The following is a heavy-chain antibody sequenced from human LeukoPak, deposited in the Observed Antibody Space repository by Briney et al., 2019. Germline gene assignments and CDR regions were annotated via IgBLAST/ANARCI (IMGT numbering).Heavy chain of an antibody. CDR1: GGTFSSYA. Sequence: SVKVSCKASGGTFSSYAISWVRQAPGQGLEWMGGIIPIFGTANCAQKFQGRVTITTDESTSTAYMELSSLRSEDTAVYYCAYSSSSGWWFDPWGQGTLVTVSS. J-gene: IGHJ5*02. D-gene: IGHD6-6*01. CDR2: IIPIFGTA. V-gene: IGHV1-69*05. CDR3: AYSSSSGWWFDP.